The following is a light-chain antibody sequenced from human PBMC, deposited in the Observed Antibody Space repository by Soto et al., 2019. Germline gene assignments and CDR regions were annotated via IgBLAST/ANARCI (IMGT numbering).Light chain of an antibody. CDR3: QQYGSSPLTLT. J-gene: IGKJ4*01. V-gene: IGKV3-20*01. CDR1: QSVSSY. CDR2: DAS. Sequence: EIVLTQSPAILSMSPGERATLSCRASQSVSSYFAWYQQKPGQAPRLLIYDASNRATGVPARFSGSGSGTDFTLTISRLEPEDFAVYYCQQYGSSPLTLTFGGGTKV.